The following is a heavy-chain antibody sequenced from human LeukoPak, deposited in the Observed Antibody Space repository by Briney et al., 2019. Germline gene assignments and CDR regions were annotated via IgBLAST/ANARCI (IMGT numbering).Heavy chain of an antibody. V-gene: IGHV3-53*01. CDR2: IYSGGST. Sequence: GGSLRLSCAASGFSVRSSYMSWVRQAPGKGLEWVSVIYSGGSTNYADSVKGRFTISRDNSKNTLYLQMNSLRAEDKAVFYCARDSSGFYYFDYWGQGTLVTVSS. CDR3: ARDSSGFYYFDY. CDR1: GFSVRSSY. J-gene: IGHJ4*02. D-gene: IGHD5-12*01.